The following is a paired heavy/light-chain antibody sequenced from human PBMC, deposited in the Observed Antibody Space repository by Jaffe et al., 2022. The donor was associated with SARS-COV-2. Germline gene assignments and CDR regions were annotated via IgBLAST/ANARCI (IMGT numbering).Heavy chain of an antibody. V-gene: IGHV3-48*02. Sequence: EVQLVESGGGLVQPGGSLRLSCAASGFTFNIYNMDWVRQAPGKGLEWVSYISSSSTTIYYAASVKGRFTISRDNAKNSLYLQMNSLRDEDTAVYYCARRSFSHDTAIDYWGQGTLVTVSS. CDR3: ARRSFSHDTAIDY. CDR1: GFTFNIYN. J-gene: IGHJ4*02. D-gene: IGHD5-18*01. CDR2: ISSSSTTI.
Light chain of an antibody. CDR1: SSDVGGYNY. CDR2: EVS. J-gene: IGLJ2*01. Sequence: QSALTQPASVSGSPGQSITISCTGTSSDVGGYNYVSWYQQHPGKAPKLMIYEVSDRPSGVPDRFSGSKSGNTASLTISGLQAEDEADYYCSSYSGSSTLVVFGRGTKLTVL. V-gene: IGLV2-14*01. CDR3: SSYSGSSTLVV.